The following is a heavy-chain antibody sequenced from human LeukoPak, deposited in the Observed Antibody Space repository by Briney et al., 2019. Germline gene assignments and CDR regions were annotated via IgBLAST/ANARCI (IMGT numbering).Heavy chain of an antibody. CDR2: IIPIFGTA. Sequence: SVKVSCKASGGTFSSYAISWVRQAPGQGLEWMGGIIPIFGTANYAQKFQGRVTITTDESTSTAYMELSSLRSEDTAVYYCARESIGGNCSSTSCYVLDYYYGMDVWGQGTTVTVSS. CDR1: GGTFSSYA. V-gene: IGHV1-69*05. CDR3: ARESIGGNCSSTSCYVLDYYYGMDV. D-gene: IGHD2-2*01. J-gene: IGHJ6*02.